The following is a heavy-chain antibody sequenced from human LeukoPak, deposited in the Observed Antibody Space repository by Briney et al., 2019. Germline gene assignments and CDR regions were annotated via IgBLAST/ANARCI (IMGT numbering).Heavy chain of an antibody. CDR2: IYPGDSDT. Sequence: GESLKISCKGSEYSFTSHWSAWVPQMPGKGLEWMGIIYPGDSDTTYSPSFQGQVTISADKSISTAYLQWSSLKASDTAMYYCARDGDSSWYFDYWGQGTQVTVSS. J-gene: IGHJ4*02. V-gene: IGHV5-51*01. CDR3: ARDGDSSWYFDY. D-gene: IGHD6-13*01. CDR1: EYSFTSHW.